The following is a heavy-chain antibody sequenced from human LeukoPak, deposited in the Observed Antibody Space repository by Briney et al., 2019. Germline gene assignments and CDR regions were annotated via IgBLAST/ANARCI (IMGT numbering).Heavy chain of an antibody. V-gene: IGHV1-69*05. CDR3: GRFGSGTYYNGDAFDI. CDR1: GGTFSSYA. CDR2: IIPIFGTA. J-gene: IGHJ3*02. Sequence: SVKVSCKASGGTFSSYAISWVRQAPGQGLEWMGGIIPIFGTANYAQKLQGRVTMTTDTSASTAYMELRSLRSDDTAVYYCGRFGSGTYYNGDAFDIWGQGTMITVSS. D-gene: IGHD3-10*01.